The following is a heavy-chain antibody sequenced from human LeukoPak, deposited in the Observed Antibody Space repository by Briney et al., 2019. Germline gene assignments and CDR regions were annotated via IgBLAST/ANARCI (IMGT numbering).Heavy chain of an antibody. CDR2: IYHSGST. J-gene: IGHJ5*02. CDR1: GINFRGYW. CDR3: ARGRWELLGWFDP. V-gene: IGHV4-31*02. D-gene: IGHD1-26*01. Sequence: LRLSCAVSGINFRGYWMAWIRQHPGKGLEWIGYIYHSGSTYYNPSLKSRVTISVDTSRSQFSLKLSSVTAADTAVYYCARGRWELLGWFDPWGQGTLVTVSS.